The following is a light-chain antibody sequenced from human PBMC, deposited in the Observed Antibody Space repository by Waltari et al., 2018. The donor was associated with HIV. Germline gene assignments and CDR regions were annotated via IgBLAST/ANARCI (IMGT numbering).Light chain of an antibody. Sequence: QTVVTQEPSFSVSPGGTVTLTCGLSSGSVSTSYYPSWYQQTPGQPPRTLVHRPNPRSSGVPDRFSGSIVGNKAALTITGAQADDESDYYCVLYMGSGLWVFGGGTKLTVL. CDR2: RPN. J-gene: IGLJ3*02. V-gene: IGLV8-61*01. CDR3: VLYMGSGLWV. CDR1: SGSVSTSYY.